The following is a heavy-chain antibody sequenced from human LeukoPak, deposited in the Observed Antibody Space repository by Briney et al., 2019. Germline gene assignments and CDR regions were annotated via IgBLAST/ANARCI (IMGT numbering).Heavy chain of an antibody. V-gene: IGHV3-30*04. J-gene: IGHJ4*02. CDR2: ISYDGSNK. CDR3: AREATSYYVYYFDY. Sequence: GGSLRLSCAASGFTYHNYAMHWVRQAPGKGLEWVAVISYDGSNKYYADSVKGRFTISRDNSKNTLYLQMNSLRVEDMAVYYCAREATSYYVYYFDYWGQGTLVTVSS. D-gene: IGHD1-26*01. CDR1: GFTYHNYA.